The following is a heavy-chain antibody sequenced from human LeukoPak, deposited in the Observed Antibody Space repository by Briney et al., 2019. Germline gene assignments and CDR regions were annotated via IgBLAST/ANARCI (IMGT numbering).Heavy chain of an antibody. J-gene: IGHJ4*02. V-gene: IGHV1-69*13. CDR1: GGTFSSYA. CDR3: AREDSSSWTVFDY. CDR2: ITPIFGTA. Sequence: SVKVSCKASGGTFSSYAISWVRQAPGQRLEWMGGITPIFGTANYAQKFQGRVTITADESTSTAYMELSSLRSEDTAVYYCAREDSSSWTVFDYWGQVTLVTVSS. D-gene: IGHD6-13*01.